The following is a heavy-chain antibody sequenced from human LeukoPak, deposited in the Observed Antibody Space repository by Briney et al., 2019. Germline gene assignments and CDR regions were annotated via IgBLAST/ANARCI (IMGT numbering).Heavy chain of an antibody. V-gene: IGHV3-48*04. CDR3: ARDLGYNWNDRPA. D-gene: IGHD1-20*01. J-gene: IGHJ5*02. Sequence: QSGRSLRLSCAASGFTFSSYSMNWVRQAPGKGLEWVSYISSSSSTIYYADSVKGRFTISRDNAKNSLYLQMNSLRAEDTAVYYCARDLGYNWNDRPAWGQGTLVTVSS. CDR1: GFTFSSYS. CDR2: ISSSSSTI.